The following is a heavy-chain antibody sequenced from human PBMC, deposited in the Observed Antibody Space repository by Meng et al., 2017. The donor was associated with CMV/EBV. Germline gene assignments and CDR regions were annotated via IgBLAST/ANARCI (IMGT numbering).Heavy chain of an antibody. CDR1: GFTFSSYA. Sequence: GESLNISCAASGFTFSSYAMSWVRQAPGKGLEWVSAISGSGGSTYYADSVKGRFTISRDNSKNTLYLQMNSLSAEDTTVYYCARFDSSGSFLDYWGQGTLVTVSS. CDR2: ISGSGGST. V-gene: IGHV3-23*01. CDR3: ARFDSSGSFLDY. J-gene: IGHJ4*02. D-gene: IGHD3-22*01.